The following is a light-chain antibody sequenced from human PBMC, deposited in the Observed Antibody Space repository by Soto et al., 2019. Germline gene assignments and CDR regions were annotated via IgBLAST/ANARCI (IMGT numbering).Light chain of an antibody. CDR2: DAS. CDR1: QTIDNT. Sequence: EIVMTQSPATLSLSPGERATLSCRASQTIDNTLAWYQRKPGQALRLLIYDASTRATGVPARFSGSGSGTDFTLTISSLQSEDFAVYYCQHYNYWPYTFGQGTKVDIK. CDR3: QHYNYWPYT. J-gene: IGKJ2*01. V-gene: IGKV3-15*01.